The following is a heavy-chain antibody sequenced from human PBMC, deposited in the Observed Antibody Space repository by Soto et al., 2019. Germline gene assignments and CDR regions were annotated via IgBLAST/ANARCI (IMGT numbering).Heavy chain of an antibody. J-gene: IGHJ4*01. CDR1: EFTCGSYT. CDR2: ISSSSSYI. V-gene: IGHV3-21*01. CDR3: AIDSDRDSYDFWSGLPFSYSHY. Sequence: PGGYLGLSSAAYEFTCGSYTMTWVGQAPGKGLEWVSSISSSSSYIYYADSVKGRFTISRDNAKNSLYLQMNSLRAEDTAVYYGAIDSDRDSYDFWSGLPFSYSHYLGLGT. D-gene: IGHD3-3*01.